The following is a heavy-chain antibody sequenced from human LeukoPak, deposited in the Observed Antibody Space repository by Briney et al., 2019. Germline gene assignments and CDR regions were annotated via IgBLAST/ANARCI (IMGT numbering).Heavy chain of an antibody. CDR1: GFTFSSYA. CDR3: ASAMGYDFFLDGSDP. J-gene: IGHJ5*02. V-gene: IGHV3-30*01. Sequence: PGGSLRLSCAASGFTFSSYALHWVRQAPSKGLEWVALISYDGINRYYADSVKGRFTISRDTSKNTLYLQMNSVRAEDTAVYYCASAMGYDFFLDGSDPQAPGTLVTGSS. D-gene: IGHD3-3*01. CDR2: ISYDGINR.